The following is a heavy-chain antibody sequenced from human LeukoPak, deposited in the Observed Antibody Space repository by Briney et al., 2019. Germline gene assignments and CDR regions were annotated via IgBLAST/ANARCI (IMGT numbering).Heavy chain of an antibody. V-gene: IGHV5-51*01. Sequence: GESLKISCKTSGYRFVSHWIVWVRQMPGKGLEWLGIIYPGDSDTRYSPSFQGQVTISADKSISTAYLQWSSLRASDTAMYYCARRPSYDFWSGYYGVDGLDVWGQGIMVTVSS. CDR2: IYPGDSDT. D-gene: IGHD3-3*01. CDR3: ARRPSYDFWSGYYGVDGLDV. CDR1: GYRFVSHW. J-gene: IGHJ3*01.